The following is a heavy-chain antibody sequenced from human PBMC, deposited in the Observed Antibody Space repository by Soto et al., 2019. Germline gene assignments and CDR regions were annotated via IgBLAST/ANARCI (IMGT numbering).Heavy chain of an antibody. V-gene: IGHV3-53*01. CDR3: PTLPGGGGY. CDR1: GFTVSNNY. CDR2: IYSGGYT. J-gene: IGHJ4*02. D-gene: IGHD3-10*01. Sequence: EVQLVESGGGLIQPGGSLRLSCAVSGFTVSNNYMSWVRQAPGKGLEGVSVIYSGGYTAYGDSVKGRFTISRDNSKNNNFLKKKARRAAGRAVFCWPTLPGGGGYWGQGTLVTVSS.